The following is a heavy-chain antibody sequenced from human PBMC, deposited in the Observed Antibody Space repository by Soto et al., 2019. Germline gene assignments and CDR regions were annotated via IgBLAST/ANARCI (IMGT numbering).Heavy chain of an antibody. CDR3: ARALVPGHYGMDV. V-gene: IGHV1-69*13. J-gene: IGHJ6*02. CDR2: IIPIFGTA. CDR1: GGTFSSYA. Sequence: ASVKASCKASGGTFSSYAISWVRQAPGQGLEWMGGIIPIFGTANYAQKFQGRVTITADESTSTAYMELSSLRSEDTAVYYCARALVPGHYGMDVWGQGTSVTVSS. D-gene: IGHD2-2*01.